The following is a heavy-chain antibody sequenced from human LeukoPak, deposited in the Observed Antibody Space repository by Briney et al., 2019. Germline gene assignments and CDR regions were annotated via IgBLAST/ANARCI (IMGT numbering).Heavy chain of an antibody. D-gene: IGHD3-22*01. V-gene: IGHV1-2*02. CDR3: ARVTGYMIEDYFDY. CDR1: GYTFTGYY. Sequence: ASVKVSCKASGYTFTGYYMHWVRQAPGQGLEWMGWINPNSGGTNYAQKFQGRVTMTRDTSISTASMELSSLKPDDTAVYYCARVTGYMIEDYFDYWGQGTLVTVSS. J-gene: IGHJ4*02. CDR2: INPNSGGT.